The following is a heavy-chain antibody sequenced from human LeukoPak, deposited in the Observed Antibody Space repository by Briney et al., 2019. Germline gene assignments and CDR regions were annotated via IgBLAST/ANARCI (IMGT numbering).Heavy chain of an antibody. J-gene: IGHJ4*02. CDR3: ARGTYSSSWYLHFDY. D-gene: IGHD6-13*01. CDR2: IYHSGST. CDR1: GYSMTSAYY. V-gene: IGHV4-38-2*01. Sequence: SETLSLTCAVSGYSMTSAYYWGWIRQPPGKGLEWIGNIYHSGSTYYNPSLKSRVTISVDTSKNQFSLKLTSVTAADTAVYYCARGTYSSSWYLHFDYWGQGTLVTVSS.